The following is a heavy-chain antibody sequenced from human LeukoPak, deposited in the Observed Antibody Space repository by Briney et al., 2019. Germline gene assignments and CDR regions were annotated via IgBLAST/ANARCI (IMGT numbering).Heavy chain of an antibody. CDR1: GYTFTSYG. D-gene: IGHD6-6*01. CDR2: ISAYNGNT. CDR3: AKDLSSSSSYTPFDAFDI. J-gene: IGHJ3*02. Sequence: ASVKVSRKASGYTFTSYGISWVRQAPGQGLEWMGWISAYNGNTNYAQKLQGRVTMTTDTSTSTAYMELRSLRSDDTAVYYCAKDLSSSSSYTPFDAFDIWGQGTMVTVSS. V-gene: IGHV1-18*01.